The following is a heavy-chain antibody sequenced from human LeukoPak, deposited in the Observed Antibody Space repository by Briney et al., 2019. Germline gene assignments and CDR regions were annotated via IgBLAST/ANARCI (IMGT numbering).Heavy chain of an antibody. V-gene: IGHV3-21*01. D-gene: IGHD6-19*01. CDR2: ISSSSSYI. Sequence: GGSLRLSCAASGFTFSSYSMNWVRQAPGKGLAWVSSISSSSSYIYYADSVKGRFTISRDNAKNSLYLQMNSLRAEDTAVYYCAREGVSPPRQWLSECDYWGQGTLVTVSS. CDR3: AREGVSPPRQWLSECDY. CDR1: GFTFSSYS. J-gene: IGHJ4*02.